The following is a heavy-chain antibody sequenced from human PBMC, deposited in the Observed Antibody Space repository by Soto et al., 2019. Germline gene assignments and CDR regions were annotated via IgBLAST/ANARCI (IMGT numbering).Heavy chain of an antibody. CDR3: AKDRSGPRRRYGSGTLDY. Sequence: GGSLRLSCAASGFTFSSYAMSWVRQAPGKGLEWVSAISGSGGSTYYADSVKGRFTISRDNSKNTLYLQMNSLRAEDTAVYYCAKDRSGPRRRYGSGTLDYWGQGTLVTVSS. J-gene: IGHJ4*02. CDR1: GFTFSSYA. CDR2: ISGSGGST. D-gene: IGHD3-10*01. V-gene: IGHV3-23*01.